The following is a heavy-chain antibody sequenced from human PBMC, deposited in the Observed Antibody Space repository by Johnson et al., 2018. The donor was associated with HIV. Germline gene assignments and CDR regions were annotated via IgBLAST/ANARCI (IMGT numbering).Heavy chain of an antibody. D-gene: IGHD4-17*01. J-gene: IGHJ3*02. CDR2: ISYDGSNT. CDR3: AKDQYRKLTTVAGI. V-gene: IGHV3-30*18. CDR1: GFSFSDSI. Sequence: QVQLVESGGGLVQPGGSLRLSCAASGFSFSDSIMHWVRQAPDKGLEWVALISYDGSNTYYADSVRGRFTLSRDISKNTVYLQMNSLRAEDTAVYYCAKDQYRKLTTVAGIWGQGTMVTVSS.